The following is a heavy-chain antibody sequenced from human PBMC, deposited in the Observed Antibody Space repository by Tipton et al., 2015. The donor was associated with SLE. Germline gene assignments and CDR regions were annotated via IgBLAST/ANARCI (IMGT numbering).Heavy chain of an antibody. CDR3: ARDPLAVGDGESLDL. D-gene: IGHD1-26*01. CDR2: ICASGAT. CDR1: GGSISSDRYF. V-gene: IGHV4-61*02. Sequence: LRLSCTVSGGSISSDRYFWSWIRQPAGKGLEWIGRICASGATNYNPSFKGRLTISIDTSKNYFSLNLSSVTAADTAVYFCARDPLAVGDGESLDLWGRGTLVTVSS. J-gene: IGHJ2*01.